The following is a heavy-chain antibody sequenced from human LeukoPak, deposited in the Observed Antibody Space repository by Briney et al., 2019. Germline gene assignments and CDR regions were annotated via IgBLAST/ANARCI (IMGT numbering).Heavy chain of an antibody. CDR1: GGSFSGYY. V-gene: IGHV4-34*01. Sequence: SETLSLTCAVYGGSFSGYYWSWIRQPPGKGLEWIGEINHSGSTNYNPSLKSRVTISVDTSKNQFSLKLSSVTAADTAVYYCASGPRWYYYYYYGMDVWGQGTTVTVS. D-gene: IGHD6-13*01. CDR2: INHSGST. J-gene: IGHJ6*02. CDR3: ASGPRWYYYYYYGMDV.